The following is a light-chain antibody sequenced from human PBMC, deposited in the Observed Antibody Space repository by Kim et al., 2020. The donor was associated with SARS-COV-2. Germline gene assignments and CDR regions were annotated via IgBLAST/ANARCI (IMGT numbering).Light chain of an antibody. J-gene: IGLJ2*01. V-gene: IGLV3-19*01. Sequence: SSELTQDPAVSVALGQTVRITCQGDSLRSYYASWYQQKPGQAPVLVIYGKNNRPSGIPDRFSGSSSGNTASLTITGAQAEDEADYYCNSRDSSGNQVVFGAGTQLTVL. CDR2: GKN. CDR3: NSRDSSGNQVV. CDR1: SLRSYY.